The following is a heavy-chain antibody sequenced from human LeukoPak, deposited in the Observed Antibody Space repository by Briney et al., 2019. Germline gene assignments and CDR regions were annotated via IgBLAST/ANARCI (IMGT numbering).Heavy chain of an antibody. J-gene: IGHJ5*02. Sequence: GGSLRLSCAASGFTFSSYWMHWVRQAPGKGLVWVSRINTDGSSTSYADSVKGRFTISRDNAKNSLYLQMNSLRAEDTAVYYCARASYYDFLTGFDPWGQGTLVTVSS. CDR2: INTDGSST. D-gene: IGHD3-3*01. CDR1: GFTFSSYW. CDR3: ARASYYDFLTGFDP. V-gene: IGHV3-74*01.